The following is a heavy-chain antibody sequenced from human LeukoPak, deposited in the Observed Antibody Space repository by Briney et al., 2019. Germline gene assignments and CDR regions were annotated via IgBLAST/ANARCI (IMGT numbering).Heavy chain of an antibody. CDR2: IYTSGST. D-gene: IGHD6-19*01. J-gene: IGHJ4*02. V-gene: IGHV4-4*07. CDR3: AREKAVAGTEGDREDY. CDR1: GGSISSYY. Sequence: ASETLSLICTVSGGSISSYYWSWIRQPAGKGLEWIGRIYTSGSTNYNPSLKSRVTMSVDTSKNQFSLKLSSVTAADTAVYYCAREKAVAGTEGDREDYWGQGTLVTVSS.